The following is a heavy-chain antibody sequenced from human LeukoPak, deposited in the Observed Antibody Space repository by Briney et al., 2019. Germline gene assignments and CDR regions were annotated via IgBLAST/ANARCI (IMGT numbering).Heavy chain of an antibody. Sequence: GGSLRLSCAASGFTFSDHYMDWVRQAPGKRLEWVGRSRNKAKSYTTEHAASVKGRFTISRDDSKNSLYLQMNSLRAEDTALYYCAKDIAAAVLYYFDYWGQGTLVTVSS. CDR3: AKDIAAAVLYYFDY. CDR1: GFTFSDHY. V-gene: IGHV3-72*01. CDR2: SRNKAKSYTT. J-gene: IGHJ4*02. D-gene: IGHD6-13*01.